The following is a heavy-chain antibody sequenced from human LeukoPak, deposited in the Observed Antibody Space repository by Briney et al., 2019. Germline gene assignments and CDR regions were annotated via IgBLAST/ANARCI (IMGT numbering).Heavy chain of an antibody. CDR3: ARLSSLANIAARGRTWFDT. CDR2: IYYSGST. Sequence: SETLSLTCTVSGDSISSGSYYWGWIRQPPGKGLEWIGHIYYSGSTNYSRSRKSRFTITVETAKNRFELKQSYGTAADTALYYCARLSSLANIAARGRTWFDTWGQGSLVTVSS. D-gene: IGHD6-6*01. CDR1: GDSISSGSYY. V-gene: IGHV4-61*01. J-gene: IGHJ5*02.